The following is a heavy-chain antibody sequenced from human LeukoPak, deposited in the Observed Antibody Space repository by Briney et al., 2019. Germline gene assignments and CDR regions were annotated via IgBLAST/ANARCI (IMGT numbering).Heavy chain of an antibody. CDR1: TGSFSSSSYY. V-gene: IGHV4-39*07. Sequence: PSETLSLTCAVSTGSFSSSSYYWGWIRQAPGEGLEWIGSVYYSGSTYYNPSLKSRVTISADTSKNQFSLKLSSVTAADTAVYYCARPLHVKGFLDAFDIWGQGTMVTVSS. CDR3: ARPLHVKGFLDAFDI. J-gene: IGHJ3*02. CDR2: VYYSGST. D-gene: IGHD3-10*01.